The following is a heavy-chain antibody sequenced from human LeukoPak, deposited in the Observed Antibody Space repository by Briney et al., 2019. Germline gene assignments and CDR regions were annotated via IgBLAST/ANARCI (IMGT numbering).Heavy chain of an antibody. CDR3: ARDPFPPYCGGDCYPENYFDY. CDR2: INAGNGNT. Sequence: GASVTVSCKASGFTFTSYAMHWVRQAPGQRLEWMGWINAGNGNTKYSQKFQGRVTITRDTSASTAYMELSSLRSEDTAVYYCARDPFPPYCGGDCYPENYFDYWGQGTLVTVSS. CDR1: GFTFTSYA. J-gene: IGHJ4*02. V-gene: IGHV1-3*01. D-gene: IGHD2-21*02.